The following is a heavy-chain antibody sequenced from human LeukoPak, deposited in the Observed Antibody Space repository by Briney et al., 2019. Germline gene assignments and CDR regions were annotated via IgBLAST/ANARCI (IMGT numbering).Heavy chain of an antibody. CDR2: INHSGST. J-gene: IGHJ5*02. Sequence: SETLSLTCAVYGGSFSGYYWSWIRQPPGKGLEWIGEINHSGSTNYNPSLKSRVTISVDTSKNQFSLKLSSVTAADTAVYYCARKYSRSSYNWFDPWGQGTLVTVSS. D-gene: IGHD6-6*01. V-gene: IGHV4-34*01. CDR3: ARKYSRSSYNWFDP. CDR1: GGSFSGYY.